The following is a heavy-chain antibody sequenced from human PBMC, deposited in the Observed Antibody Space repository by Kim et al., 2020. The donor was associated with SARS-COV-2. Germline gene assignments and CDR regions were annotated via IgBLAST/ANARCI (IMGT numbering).Heavy chain of an antibody. CDR1: GYTFTGYY. D-gene: IGHD6-13*01. Sequence: ASVKVSCKASGYTFTGYYMHWVRQAPGQGLEWMGRINPNSGGTNYAQKFQGRVTMTRDTSISTAYMELSRLRSDDTAVYYCAIAAAGRLADGDYWGQGTLVTVSS. J-gene: IGHJ4*02. V-gene: IGHV1-2*06. CDR2: INPNSGGT. CDR3: AIAAAGRLADGDY.